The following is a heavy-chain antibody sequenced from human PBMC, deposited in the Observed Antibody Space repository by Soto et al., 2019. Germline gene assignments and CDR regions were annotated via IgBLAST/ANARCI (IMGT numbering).Heavy chain of an antibody. CDR1: NGSLSGSY. V-gene: IGHV4-34*01. CDR2: INHSGTT. Sequence: QVQLQQWGAGLLKPSETLSLTCGVSNGSLSGSYCSWIRLSQGKGLEWIGEINHSGTTHYNPSLSSRVTISVDTSKNQFSLNLSPVTAADTAVYYCARKVRQKSSVRRNNYYYNVMDVWGQGTTVTVSS. CDR3: ARKVRQKSSVRRNNYYYNVMDV. J-gene: IGHJ6*02. D-gene: IGHD3-10*01.